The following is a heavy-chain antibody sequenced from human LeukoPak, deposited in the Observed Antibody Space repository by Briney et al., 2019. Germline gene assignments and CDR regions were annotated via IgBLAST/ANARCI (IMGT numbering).Heavy chain of an antibody. CDR3: ASGAYSSGWPDYYYYGMDV. CDR1: GGSISSYY. J-gene: IGHJ6*02. CDR2: TYYSGST. D-gene: IGHD6-19*01. Sequence: PSETLSLTCTVSGGSISSYYWSWIRQPPGKGLEWIGYTYYSGSTNYNPSLKSRVTISVDTSKNQFSLKLSSVTAADTAVYYCASGAYSSGWPDYYYYGMDVWGQGTTVTVSS. V-gene: IGHV4-59*01.